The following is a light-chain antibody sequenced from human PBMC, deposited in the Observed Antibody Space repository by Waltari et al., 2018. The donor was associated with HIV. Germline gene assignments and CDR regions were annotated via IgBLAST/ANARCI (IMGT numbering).Light chain of an antibody. CDR1: QSVSSN. Sequence: EIEMTQSPATLSVSPGERATLSCRASQSVSSNLAWYQQKVGQAPRLLIYDASTRATGIPARFSGSGSRTECTLTISSLQSEDFAAYYCQQYNSWPRTFGQGTKVEIK. CDR2: DAS. J-gene: IGKJ1*01. CDR3: QQYNSWPRT. V-gene: IGKV3-15*01.